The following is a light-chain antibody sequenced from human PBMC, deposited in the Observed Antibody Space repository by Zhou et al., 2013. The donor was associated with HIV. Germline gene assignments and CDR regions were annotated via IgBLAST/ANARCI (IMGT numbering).Light chain of an antibody. V-gene: IGKV1-39*01. CDR2: AAS. CDR3: QQSYSTSRGTWT. Sequence: DIQLTQSPSSLSASVGDRVTITCRASQSISNYLNWYQQKPGKPPKLLIYAASSLQGGVPSRFSGSGSGTDFTLTISSLQPEDFATYYCQQSYSTSRGTWTFGQGTKLEIK. CDR1: QSISNY. J-gene: IGKJ1*01.